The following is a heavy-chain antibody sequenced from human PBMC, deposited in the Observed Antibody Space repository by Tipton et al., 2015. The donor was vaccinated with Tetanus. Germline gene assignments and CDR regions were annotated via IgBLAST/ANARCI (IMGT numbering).Heavy chain of an antibody. J-gene: IGHJ4*02. D-gene: IGHD6-6*01. CDR1: GGSISSGDYF. Sequence: LRLSCSVSGGSISSGDYFWSWIRQLPGKGLECLGNFHHSGSTNYNPSLKSRVTISVDTSKNQFSLKLSSVTAADTAVYYCATSKGGAARPRFDYWGQGTLVTVSS. CDR2: FHHSGST. CDR3: ATSKGGAARPRFDY. V-gene: IGHV4-61*08.